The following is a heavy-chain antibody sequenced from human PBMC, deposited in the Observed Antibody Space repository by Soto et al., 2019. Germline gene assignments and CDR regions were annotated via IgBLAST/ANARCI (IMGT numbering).Heavy chain of an antibody. CDR1: GYTFASYY. V-gene: IGHV1-46*01. J-gene: IGHJ4*02. D-gene: IGHD1-20*01. CDR3: ARDRRSITGTTAFDY. CDR2: INPSGGST. Sequence: VASVKVSCKASGYTFASYYMHWVRQAPGQGLEWMGIINPSGGSTSYAQKFQGRVTMTRDTSTSTVYMELSSLRSEDTAVYYCARDRRSITGTTAFDYWGQGTLVTVSS.